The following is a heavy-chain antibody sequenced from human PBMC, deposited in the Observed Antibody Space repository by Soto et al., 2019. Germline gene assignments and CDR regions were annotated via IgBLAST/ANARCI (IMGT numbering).Heavy chain of an antibody. CDR1: GFTFSGSA. D-gene: IGHD3-3*01. V-gene: IGHV3-73*01. CDR3: SRQASDFWSGKPQYYMDV. Sequence: EVQLVESGGGLVQPGGSLKLSCAASGFTFSGSAMHWVRQASGKGLEWVGRIRSKANNYATAYGASVKGRFTISRDVSKNTAYLQMNSLKTEDTAVYYCSRQASDFWSGKPQYYMDVWGKGTTVTVSS. J-gene: IGHJ6*03. CDR2: IRSKANNYAT.